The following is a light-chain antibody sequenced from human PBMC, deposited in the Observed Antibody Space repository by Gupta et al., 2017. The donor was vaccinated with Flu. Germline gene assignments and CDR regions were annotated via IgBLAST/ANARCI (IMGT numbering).Light chain of an antibody. J-gene: IGKJ2*01. CDR1: QSISSY. CDR2: TAS. CDR3: QQSYGTPLT. Sequence: PSSLSASVGDRVTITCRASQSISSYLNWYQQKPGTAPKLLIYTASSLQSGVPSRFSGSGSGTDFTLTISSLQPEDFATYYCQQSYGTPLTFGQGTKLAIK. V-gene: IGKV1-39*01.